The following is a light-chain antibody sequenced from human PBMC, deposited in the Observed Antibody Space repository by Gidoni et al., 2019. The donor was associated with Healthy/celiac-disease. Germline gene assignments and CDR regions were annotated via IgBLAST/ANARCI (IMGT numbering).Light chain of an antibody. CDR3: QVWDSSSDHHVV. V-gene: IGLV3-21*04. J-gene: IGLJ2*01. CDR2: YDS. CDR1: NIGSKS. Sequence: SSLLPQPPSVSVAPGKTARITCGGNNIGSKSVHWYQQKPGQAPVLVIYYDSDRPSGIPERFSGSNSGNTATLTISRVEAGDEADYYCQVWDSSSDHHVVFGGGTKLTVL.